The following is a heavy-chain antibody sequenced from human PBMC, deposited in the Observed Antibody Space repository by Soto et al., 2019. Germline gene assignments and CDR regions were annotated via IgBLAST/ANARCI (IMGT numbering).Heavy chain of an antibody. CDR2: INPNSGGT. J-gene: IGHJ6*02. D-gene: IGHD2-8*02. Sequence: ASVKVSCKASGYTFTGYYMHWVRQAPGQGLEWMGWINPNSGGTNYAPKIQGRVTMIIDTSTSTAYMELRSLRSDETAVYYCASAVRVRNGMDVWGRGTTVTVSS. V-gene: IGHV1-2*02. CDR3: ASAVRVRNGMDV. CDR1: GYTFTGYY.